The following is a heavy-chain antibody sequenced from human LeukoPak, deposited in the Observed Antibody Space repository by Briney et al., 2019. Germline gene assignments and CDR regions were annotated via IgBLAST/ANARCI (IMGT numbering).Heavy chain of an antibody. CDR1: GGSFSGYY. D-gene: IGHD3-10*01. CDR3: ARSERYYYGSGSYSGY. CDR2: INHSGST. Sequence: SETLSLTCAVYGGSFSGYYWSWIRQPPGKGLEWMGEINHSGSTNYNPSLKRRVTISVDTSKNQFSLKLTSVTAADTAVYYCARSERYYYGSGSYSGYWGQGTLVTVSS. J-gene: IGHJ4*02. V-gene: IGHV4-34*01.